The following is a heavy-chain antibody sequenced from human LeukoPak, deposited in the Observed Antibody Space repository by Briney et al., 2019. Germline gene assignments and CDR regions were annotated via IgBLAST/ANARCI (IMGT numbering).Heavy chain of an antibody. V-gene: IGHV1-2*02. CDR2: IKPNSGGT. J-gene: IGHJ5*02. CDR1: GYTFAGYY. CDR3: ARDRGASTSEWFDP. Sequence: ASVKVSCKASGYTFAGYYLHWVRQAPGQRLEWMGWIKPNSGGTQYAQKFHGRVTMARDTSISTAYMELRSLRSDDTAVYYCARDRGASTSEWFDPWGQGTLVTVSS. D-gene: IGHD3-10*01.